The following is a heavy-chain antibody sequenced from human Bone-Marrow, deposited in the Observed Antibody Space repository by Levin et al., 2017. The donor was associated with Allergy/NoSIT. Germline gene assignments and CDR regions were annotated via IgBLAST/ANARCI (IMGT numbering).Heavy chain of an antibody. CDR3: SNARSVGGGGRPPGG. V-gene: IGHV3-30*18. CDR1: GFTFRTFG. Sequence: PGGSLRLSCAASGFTFRTFGMHWVRQAPGKGLEWVAIISYDGNNKYYADSVKGRFTISRDNSKNTLYLQMNSLRAEDTAVYFCSNARSVGGGGRPPGGWGQGTLVTVSS. CDR2: ISYDGNNK. J-gene: IGHJ4*02. D-gene: IGHD2-21*01.